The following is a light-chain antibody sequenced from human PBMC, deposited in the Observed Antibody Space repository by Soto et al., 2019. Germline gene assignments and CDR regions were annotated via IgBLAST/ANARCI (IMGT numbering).Light chain of an antibody. V-gene: IGLV1-44*01. Sequence: QLVLTQPPSASGTPGQRVTISCSGSSPNIGSNTVNWYQQLPGTAPKLLIYSNNQRPSGVPDRFSGSKSGTSASLAISGLQSEDEADYYCAAWDDSLNGSWVFGGGTKLTVL. CDR1: SPNIGSNT. CDR3: AAWDDSLNGSWV. J-gene: IGLJ3*02. CDR2: SNN.